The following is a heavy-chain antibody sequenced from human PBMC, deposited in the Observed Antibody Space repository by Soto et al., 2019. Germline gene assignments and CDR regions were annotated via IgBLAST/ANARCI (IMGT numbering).Heavy chain of an antibody. Sequence: ASVKVSCKTSGYTFTAFDINWVRQAPGQGLEWIGWMNTNTGNTGYAQKFQGRVTMTRDTSISTAYMELRRLRSEDTAVYYCARLVCFFGGHAGYWGQRTL. D-gene: IGHD3-3*01. V-gene: IGHV1-8*01. CDR2: MNTNTGNT. CDR1: GYTFTAFD. J-gene: IGHJ4*02. CDR3: ARLVCFFGGHAGY.